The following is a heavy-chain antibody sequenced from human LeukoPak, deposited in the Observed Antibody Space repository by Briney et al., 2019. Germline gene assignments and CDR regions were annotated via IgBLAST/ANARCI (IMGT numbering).Heavy chain of an antibody. D-gene: IGHD5-12*01. V-gene: IGHV4-31*03. CDR3: AREEMGSGHDPKTIYFDY. J-gene: IGHJ4*02. CDR1: GGFISSGGYY. Sequence: SQTLSLTCTVSGGFISSGGYYWSWIRQHPGKGLEWIGYIYYSGSTYYNPSLKSRVTISVDTSKNQFSLRLSSVTAADTAVYYCAREEMGSGHDPKTIYFDYWGQGTLVTVSS. CDR2: IYYSGST.